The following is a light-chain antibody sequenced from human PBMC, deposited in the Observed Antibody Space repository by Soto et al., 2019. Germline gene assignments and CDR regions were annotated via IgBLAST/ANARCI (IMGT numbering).Light chain of an antibody. J-gene: IGKJ1*01. Sequence: TKSASPVSRSGGDRGTSRWRASQTISSWLAWYQQKPGKAPKLLIYKASTLKSGVPSRFSGSGSGTEFTLTISSLQPDDFATYYCQHYNSYSDPFGEGTKVDIK. V-gene: IGKV1-5*03. CDR3: QHYNSYSDP. CDR1: QTISSW. CDR2: KAS.